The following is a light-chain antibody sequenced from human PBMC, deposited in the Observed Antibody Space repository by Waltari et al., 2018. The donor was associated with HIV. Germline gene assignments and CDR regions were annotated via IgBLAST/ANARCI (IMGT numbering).Light chain of an antibody. J-gene: IGKJ3*01. CDR2: AAT. CDR1: QIINSW. V-gene: IGKV1D-12*01. CDR3: QQGSSFPFT. Sequence: DMQMTQSPSFVSASVGDRVTLTCRASQIINSWLAWYQQKPGKAPKLLIYAATTLQRGVPSRISGSGSGTDYSLSISGLLPEDFAVYFCQQGSSFPFTFGPGTKVEMK.